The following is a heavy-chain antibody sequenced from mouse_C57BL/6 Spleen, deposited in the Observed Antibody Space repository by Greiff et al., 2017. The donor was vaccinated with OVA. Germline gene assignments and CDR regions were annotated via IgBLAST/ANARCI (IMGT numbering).Heavy chain of an antibody. V-gene: IGHV1-82*01. CDR3: VRKWAY. CDR1: GYAFSSSW. J-gene: IGHJ3*01. Sequence: VQLVESGPELVKPGASVKISCKASGYAFSSSWMNWVKQRPGKGLEWIGRIYPGDGDTNYNGKFQGKATLTADKSSSTAYMQLSSLTSEDSAVYFCVRKWAYWGQGTLVTVSA. D-gene: IGHD1-3*01. CDR2: IYPGDGDT.